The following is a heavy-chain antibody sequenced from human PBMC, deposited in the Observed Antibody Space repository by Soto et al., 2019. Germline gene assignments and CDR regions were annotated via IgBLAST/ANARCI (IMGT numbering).Heavy chain of an antibody. CDR3: GRDEVRNGVGV. V-gene: IGHV3-7*01. Sequence: GGSLRLSCVASGFTFTNFWMSWVRQAPGKGLEWVANIKGDGSEKRYVDSVKGRFTISRDNAKNSVYLQMNSLRVEDTALYYCGRDEVRNGVGVWGPGTTVTVSS. CDR2: IKGDGSEK. CDR1: GFTFTNFW. J-gene: IGHJ6*02.